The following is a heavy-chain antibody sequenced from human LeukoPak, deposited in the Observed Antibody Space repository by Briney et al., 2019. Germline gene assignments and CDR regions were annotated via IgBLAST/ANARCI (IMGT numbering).Heavy chain of an antibody. Sequence: SETLSLTCAVYGGSFSGYYWSWIRQPPGKGLEWIGEINHSGSTNYNPSLKSRVTISVDTSKNQFSLKLSSVTAADTAVYYCARGRKPNPRITRVRAVTYNCFDPWGQGTLVTVSS. CDR1: GGSFSGYY. V-gene: IGHV4-34*01. CDR2: INHSGST. CDR3: ARGRKPNPRITRVRAVTYNCFDP. J-gene: IGHJ5*02. D-gene: IGHD3-10*01.